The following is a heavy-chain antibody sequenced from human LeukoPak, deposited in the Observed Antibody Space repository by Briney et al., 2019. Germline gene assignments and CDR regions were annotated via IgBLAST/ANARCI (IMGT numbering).Heavy chain of an antibody. CDR2: IYYSGST. J-gene: IGHJ4*02. V-gene: IGHV4-59*01. CDR1: GGSISSYY. D-gene: IGHD2-2*02. Sequence: SETLSLTCTVSGGSISSYYWSWIRQPPGKGLEWIGYIYYSGSTNYNPSLKSRVTISVDTSKNQFSLKLSSVTAADTAVYYCARESPSYCSSTSCYTPYFDYWGQGTLVTVSS. CDR3: ARESPSYCSSTSCYTPYFDY.